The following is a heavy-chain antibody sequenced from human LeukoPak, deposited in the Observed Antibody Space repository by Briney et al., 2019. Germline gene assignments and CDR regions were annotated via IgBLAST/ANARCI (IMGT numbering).Heavy chain of an antibody. Sequence: GGSLRLSCAASGFTFSSYSMNWVRQAPGKGLEWVSYISSSSSTIYYADSVKGRFTISRDNAKNSLYLQMNSLRAEDTAVYYCARSPRLPDNYYFYYYMEVWGQGTTVTVSS. CDR1: GFTFSSYS. J-gene: IGHJ6*03. D-gene: IGHD4-11*01. CDR2: ISSSSSTI. CDR3: ARSPRLPDNYYFYYYMEV. V-gene: IGHV3-48*04.